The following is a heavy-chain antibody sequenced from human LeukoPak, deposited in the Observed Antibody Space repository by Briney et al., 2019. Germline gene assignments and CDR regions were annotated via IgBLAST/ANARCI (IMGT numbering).Heavy chain of an antibody. CDR1: GFTFRTYW. CDR2: IKQDGNEK. J-gene: IGHJ4*02. CDR3: VRDTLGEGEDANYAVYYFDY. Sequence: GGSLRLSCAASGFTFRTYWMSWVRQAPGKGLEWVANIKQDGNEKYCVDSVKGRFTISRDNSKNSLDLQMNSLRAEDTAVYYCVRDTLGEGEDANYAVYYFDYWGQGTPVTVSS. V-gene: IGHV3-7*01. D-gene: IGHD4/OR15-4a*01.